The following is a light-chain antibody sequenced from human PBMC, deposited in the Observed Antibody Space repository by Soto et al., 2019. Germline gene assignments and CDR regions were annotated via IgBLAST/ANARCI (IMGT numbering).Light chain of an antibody. CDR1: QRVSGN. V-gene: IGKV3-15*01. Sequence: EIVMTQSPATLSVSPGERAALSCRASQRVSGNLAWYQQTPGQAPRLLIYGASTRATGIPARFSGSGFGTEFTLTISSLKSEDFAVYYCQQYNYRPPALGQGKRVEIK. J-gene: IGKJ5*01. CDR2: GAS. CDR3: QQYNYRPPA.